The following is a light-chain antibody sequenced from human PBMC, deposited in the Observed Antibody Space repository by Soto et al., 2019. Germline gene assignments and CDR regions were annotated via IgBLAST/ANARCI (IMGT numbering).Light chain of an antibody. J-gene: IGKJ1*01. CDR1: QSVSSY. CDR2: DVS. CDR3: QQRSSWPWT. V-gene: IGKV3-11*01. Sequence: EIVLTQSPATLSLSPGERATLSCRASQSVSSYLAWYQQKPGQAPRLLMYDVSNRATGIPASCSGSGSGTDFTLTSTSIEPEDFAFYYCQQRSSWPWTFGQGTKLEIK.